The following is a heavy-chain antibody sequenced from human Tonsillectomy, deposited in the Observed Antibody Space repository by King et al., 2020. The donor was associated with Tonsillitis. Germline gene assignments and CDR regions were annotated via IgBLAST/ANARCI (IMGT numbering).Heavy chain of an antibody. CDR2: ISSSGSTI. Sequence: VQLVESGGGLVQPGGSLRLSCAASGFTFSSYEMNWVRQAPGKGLEWVSYISSSGSTIYYADSVKGRFTISRDNAKNSLYLQMNSRRAEDTAVYYCARGAYSSVWYHGYEDYYYYYMDVWGKGTTVTVSS. CDR1: GFTFSSYE. J-gene: IGHJ6*03. D-gene: IGHD6-19*01. CDR3: ARGAYSSVWYHGYEDYYYYYMDV. V-gene: IGHV3-48*03.